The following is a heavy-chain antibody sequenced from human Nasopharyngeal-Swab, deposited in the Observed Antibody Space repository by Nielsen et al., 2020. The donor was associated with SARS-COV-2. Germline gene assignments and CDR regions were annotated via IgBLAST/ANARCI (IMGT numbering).Heavy chain of an antibody. CDR3: LRGDRRDY. J-gene: IGHJ4*02. CDR1: GFSFSTYT. Sequence: GGSLRLSCAASGFSFSTYTMNWVRQAPGKGLEWLSSISSDSGAKYHADSVKGRFTISRDTAKNSLYLEMNSLRAEDTAVYYCLRGDRRDYWGPGTLVSVSS. V-gene: IGHV3-21*01. CDR2: ISSDSGAK. D-gene: IGHD3-22*01.